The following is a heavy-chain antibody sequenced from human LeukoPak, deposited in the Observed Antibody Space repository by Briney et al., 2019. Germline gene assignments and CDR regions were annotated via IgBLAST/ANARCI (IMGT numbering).Heavy chain of an antibody. J-gene: IGHJ4*02. CDR2: INHSGST. D-gene: IGHD3-9*01. V-gene: IGHV4-34*01. CDR1: GGSFSGYY. CDR3: ARGPLRYFDWLPPIDY. Sequence: KPSETLSLTCAVYGGSFSGYYWSWIRQPPGKGLEWIGEINHSGSTNYNPSLKSRVTISVDTSKNQFSLKLSSVTAADTAVYYCARGPLRYFDWLPPIDYWGQGTLVTVSS.